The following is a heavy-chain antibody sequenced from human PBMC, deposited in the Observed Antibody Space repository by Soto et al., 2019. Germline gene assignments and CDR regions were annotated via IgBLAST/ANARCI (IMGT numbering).Heavy chain of an antibody. J-gene: IGHJ4*02. CDR2: IWYDGTTK. CDR1: GFAFHRYG. D-gene: IGHD3-10*01. Sequence: QVQLVESGGGVVQPGRSLRLSCAASGFAFHRYGIHWVRQAPGKGLEWVADIWYDGTTKYYADSVKGRFTVSTDDSANTVYLQMDSLRAGDTAVYYCARDGSGGDWRFFDYWGQGTLVTVSS. V-gene: IGHV3-33*01. CDR3: ARDGSGGDWRFFDY.